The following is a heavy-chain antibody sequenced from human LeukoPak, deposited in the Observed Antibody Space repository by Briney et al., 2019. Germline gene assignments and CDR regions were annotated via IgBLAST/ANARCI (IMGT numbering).Heavy chain of an antibody. V-gene: IGHV1-2*04. D-gene: IGHD1-26*01. Sequence: ASVKVSCKASGYTFTGYYMHWVRQAPGQGLEWMGWINPNSGGTNYAQKFQGWVTMTRDTSISTAYMELSRLRSDDTAVYYCARGAARWEPLHPLDYWGQGTLVTVSS. CDR1: GYTFTGYY. CDR3: ARGAARWEPLHPLDY. J-gene: IGHJ4*02. CDR2: INPNSGGT.